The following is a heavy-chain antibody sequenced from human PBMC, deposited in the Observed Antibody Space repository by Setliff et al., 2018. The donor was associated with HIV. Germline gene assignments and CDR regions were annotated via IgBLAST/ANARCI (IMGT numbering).Heavy chain of an antibody. CDR2: ISSSSSYT. Sequence: PGGSLRLSCAASGFTFSSYSMNWVRQAPGKGLEWVSYISSSSSYTHYADSVKGRFTISRDNVKNSLFLQMNSLRAEDTAVYYCAKDRRYYYGSGSYAAETWGQGTLVTVSS. V-gene: IGHV3-21*04. D-gene: IGHD3-10*01. J-gene: IGHJ5*02. CDR3: AKDRRYYYGSGSYAAET. CDR1: GFTFSSYS.